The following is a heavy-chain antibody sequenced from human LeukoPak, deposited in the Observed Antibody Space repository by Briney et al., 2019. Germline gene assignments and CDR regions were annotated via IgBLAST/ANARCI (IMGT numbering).Heavy chain of an antibody. CDR3: ARRGYASSWAFDY. J-gene: IGHJ4*02. D-gene: IGHD6-13*01. Sequence: PSETMSLTCTVSGGSISGYYWNWVRQPPGKGLEWIGYIFYSGSNKYNLSLKSRVTISVDTSKNQFSLKLSSVTAADTAVYYCARRGYASSWAFDYWGQGTLVTVSS. CDR2: IFYSGSN. V-gene: IGHV4-59*08. CDR1: GGSISGYY.